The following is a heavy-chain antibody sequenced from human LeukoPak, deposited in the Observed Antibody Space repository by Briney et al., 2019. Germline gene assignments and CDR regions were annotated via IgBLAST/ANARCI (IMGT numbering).Heavy chain of an antibody. J-gene: IGHJ4*02. V-gene: IGHV1-18*01. Sequence: ASVKVSCKASGYTFTSYGISWVRQAPGQGLEWIGWISAYNGNTNYAQKIQGRVTMTTDASTSTAYMELRGLRSDDTAVYYCARVLLGYCSGGSCPYGYWGQGTLVTVSS. CDR1: GYTFTSYG. CDR2: ISAYNGNT. CDR3: ARVLLGYCSGGSCPYGY. D-gene: IGHD2-15*01.